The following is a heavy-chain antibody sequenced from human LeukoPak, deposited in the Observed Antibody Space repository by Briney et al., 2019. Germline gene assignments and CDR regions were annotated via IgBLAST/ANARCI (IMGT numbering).Heavy chain of an antibody. Sequence: SVKVSCKASGGTFSSYAISWVRQAPGQGLEWMGGIIPIFGTANYAQKFQGRVTITADESTSTAYRELSSLRSEDTAVYYCARGSFTTPYYYYMDVWGKGTTVTISS. D-gene: IGHD3-3*01. V-gene: IGHV1-69*13. J-gene: IGHJ6*03. CDR2: IIPIFGTA. CDR3: ARGSFTTPYYYYMDV. CDR1: GGTFSSYA.